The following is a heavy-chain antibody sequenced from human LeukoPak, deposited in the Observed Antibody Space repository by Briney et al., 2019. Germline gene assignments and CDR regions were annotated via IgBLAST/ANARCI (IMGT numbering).Heavy chain of an antibody. D-gene: IGHD3-3*01. V-gene: IGHV3-33*01. CDR2: IFDDGSRE. CDR3: ARDFKSGYVDS. Sequence: GGSLRLSCAASGFIFSNYGMHWVRQAPGKGLEWVAVIFDDGSREHFADSVKGRFTIFRDDSRSTVLLQMNSLRAEGTAVYYCARDFKSGYVDSWGQGTLVTVSS. J-gene: IGHJ4*02. CDR1: GFIFSNYG.